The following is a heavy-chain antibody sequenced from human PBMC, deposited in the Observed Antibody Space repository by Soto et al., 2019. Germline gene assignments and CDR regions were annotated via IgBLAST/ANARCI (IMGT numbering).Heavy chain of an antibody. D-gene: IGHD4-17*01. J-gene: IGHJ3*02. CDR1: GFTFSSYA. V-gene: IGHV3-64*01. CDR3: ARAFGDYGDAFDI. Sequence: GGSLRLSCAASGFTFSSYAMHWVRQAPGKGLEYGSAISSNGGSTYYANSVKGRFTISIENFKNMLYLQMGCLRSVALAVYFWARAFGDYGDAFDIWGQGKMVTVSS. CDR2: ISSNGGST.